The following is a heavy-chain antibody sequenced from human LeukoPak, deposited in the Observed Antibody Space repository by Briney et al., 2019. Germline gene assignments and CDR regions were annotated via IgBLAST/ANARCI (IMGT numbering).Heavy chain of an antibody. CDR1: GRSLSGYY. CDR2: INHSGST. D-gene: IGHD3-10*01. V-gene: IGHV4-34*01. CDR3: ARGGRYYGSGSPDAFDI. Sequence: PETLSLTCAVYGRSLSGYYWTWIRQPPGKGLEWIGEINHSGSTNYNPSLKSRVTISVDTSKNQFSLKLSSVTAADTAVYYCARGGRYYGSGSPDAFDIWGQGTMVTVSS. J-gene: IGHJ3*02.